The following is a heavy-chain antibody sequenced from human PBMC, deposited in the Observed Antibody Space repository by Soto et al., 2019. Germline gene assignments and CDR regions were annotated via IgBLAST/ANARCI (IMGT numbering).Heavy chain of an antibody. D-gene: IGHD4-17*01. V-gene: IGHV3-23*01. CDR3: AKGDYGDAVSDAYYGMDV. CDR1: GFTFSSYA. J-gene: IGHJ6*02. Sequence: EVQLLESGGGLVQPGGSLRLSCAASGFTFSSYAMSWVRQAPGKGLEWVSAISGSGGSTYYADSVKGRFTISRDNSKNTQYLQMNSLRAEDTAVYYCAKGDYGDAVSDAYYGMDVWGQGTTVTVSS. CDR2: ISGSGGST.